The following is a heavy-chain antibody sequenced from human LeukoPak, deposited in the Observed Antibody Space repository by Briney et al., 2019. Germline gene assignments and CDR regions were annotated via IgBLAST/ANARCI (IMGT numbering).Heavy chain of an antibody. CDR3: ATRGGDFWSGYYLDY. CDR2: FDPEDGET. V-gene: IGHV1-24*01. CDR1: GYTFTGYY. J-gene: IGHJ4*02. D-gene: IGHD3-3*01. Sequence: ASVKVSCKASGYTFTGYYMHWVRQAPGKGLEWMGGFDPEDGETIYAQKFQGRVTMTEDTSTDTAYMELSSLRSEDTAVYYCATRGGDFWSGYYLDYWGQGTLVTVSS.